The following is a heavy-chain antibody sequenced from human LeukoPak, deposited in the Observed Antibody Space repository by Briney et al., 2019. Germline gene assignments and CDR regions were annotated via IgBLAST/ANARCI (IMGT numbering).Heavy chain of an antibody. D-gene: IGHD3-22*01. Sequence: GGSLRLSCAASGFTFSSYGMHWVRQAPGKGLEWVAVIWYDGSNKYYADSVKGRFTISRDNSKNTLYLQMNSLRAEDTAVYYWAREYYYDSSGYNDYWGQGTLVNVSS. CDR1: GFTFSSYG. CDR2: IWYDGSNK. CDR3: AREYYYDSSGYNDY. J-gene: IGHJ4*02. V-gene: IGHV3-33*01.